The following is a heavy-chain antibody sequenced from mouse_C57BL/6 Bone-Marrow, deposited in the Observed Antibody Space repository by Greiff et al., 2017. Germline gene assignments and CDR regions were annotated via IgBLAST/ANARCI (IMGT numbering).Heavy chain of an antibody. D-gene: IGHD1-1*01. CDR1: DSEVFPIAY. CDR3: ARKGNYYGSRGYFDY. J-gene: IGHJ2*01. Sequence: QVQLQQSGSELRSPGSSVKLSCKDFDSEVFPIAYMSWVRQKPGHGFEWIGGILPSIGRTIYGEKFEDKATLDADTLSNTAYLELNSLTSEDSAIYYCARKGNYYGSRGYFDYWGQGTTLTVSS. CDR2: ILPSIGRT. V-gene: IGHV15-2*01.